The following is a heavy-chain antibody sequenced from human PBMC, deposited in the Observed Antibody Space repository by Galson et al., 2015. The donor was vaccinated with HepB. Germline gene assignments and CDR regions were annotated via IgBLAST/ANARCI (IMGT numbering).Heavy chain of an antibody. Sequence: SLRLSCAASGFTFSSYGMRWVRQAPGKGLEWVAVIWYDGSNKYYADSVKGRFTISRDNSKNTLYLQMNSLRAEDTAVYYCARDSYAGLVVAKSGGAFDIWGQGTMVTVSS. V-gene: IGHV3-33*08. CDR1: GFTFSSYG. D-gene: IGHD5-12*01. CDR2: IWYDGSNK. CDR3: ARDSYAGLVVAKSGGAFDI. J-gene: IGHJ3*02.